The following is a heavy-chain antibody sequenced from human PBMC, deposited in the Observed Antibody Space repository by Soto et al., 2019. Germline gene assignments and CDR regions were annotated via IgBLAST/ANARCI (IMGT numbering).Heavy chain of an antibody. V-gene: IGHV4-61*01. CDR1: GGSVSSGSYY. J-gene: IGHJ6*02. CDR2: IYYSGST. D-gene: IGHD6-19*01. Sequence: KTSETLSLTCTVSGGSVSSGSYYWSWIRQPPGKGLEWIGYIYYSGSTNYNPSLKSRVTISVDTPKNQFSLKLSSVTAADTAVYYCARDCIAVAGEDYYYYGMDVWGQGTTVTVSS. CDR3: ARDCIAVAGEDYYYYGMDV.